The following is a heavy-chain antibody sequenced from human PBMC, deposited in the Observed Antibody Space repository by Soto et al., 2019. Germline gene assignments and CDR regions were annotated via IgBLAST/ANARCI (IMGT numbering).Heavy chain of an antibody. CDR2: IYSGSST. CDR3: ARAGGYYDSSGYPDY. J-gene: IGHJ4*02. V-gene: IGHV3-53*01. CDR1: GFTVSSNY. D-gene: IGHD3-22*01. Sequence: GGSLRLSCAASGFTVSSNYMSWVRQAPGKGLEWVSVIYSGSSTYYADSVKGRFTISRDNSKNTLYLQMNSLRAEDTAVYYCARAGGYYDSSGYPDYWGQGTLVTVSS.